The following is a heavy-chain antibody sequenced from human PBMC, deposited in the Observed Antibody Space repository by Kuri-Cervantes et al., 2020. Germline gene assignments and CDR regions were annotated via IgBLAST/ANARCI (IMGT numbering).Heavy chain of an antibody. V-gene: IGHV3-7*01. CDR1: GFTFDDYA. CDR3: ARPHPETMGSYYYYMDV. Sequence: GESLKISCAASGFTFDDYAMHWVRQAPGKGLEWVANIKQDGSEKYYVDSVKGRFTISRDNAKNSLYLQMNSLRAEDTAVYYCARPHPETMGSYYYYMDVWGKGTTVTVSS. J-gene: IGHJ6*03. CDR2: IKQDGSEK. D-gene: IGHD3-10*01.